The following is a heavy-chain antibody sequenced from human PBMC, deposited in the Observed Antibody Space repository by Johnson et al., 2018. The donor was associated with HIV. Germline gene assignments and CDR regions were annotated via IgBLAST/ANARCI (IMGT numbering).Heavy chain of an antibody. CDR1: GFTFSGSA. D-gene: IGHD6-19*01. J-gene: IGHJ3*02. V-gene: IGHV3-7*05. Sequence: VQLVESGGGVVQPGRSLRLSCAASGFTFSGSAMHWVRQASGKGLEWVANIKQDGSEKYYVDSVKGRLTISRDNAKNSLYLQMNSLRAEDTAVYYCAKDGERAVAAAFDIWGQGTMVTVSS. CDR2: IKQDGSEK. CDR3: AKDGERAVAAAFDI.